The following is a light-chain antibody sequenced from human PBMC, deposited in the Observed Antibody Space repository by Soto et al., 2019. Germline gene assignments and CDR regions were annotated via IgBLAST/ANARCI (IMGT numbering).Light chain of an antibody. J-gene: IGLJ1*01. V-gene: IGLV1-40*01. CDR2: ENN. Sequence: QSVLTQPPSVSGAPGQRVTISCTGSSSNIGAGYDVHWYQQLPGTAPKLLIYENNHRPSGVPDRFSGSKSGTSASLVISGLQSEDEAEYFCAGWDGSLKGFVFGTGTKLTVL. CDR3: AGWDGSLKGFV. CDR1: SSNIGAGYD.